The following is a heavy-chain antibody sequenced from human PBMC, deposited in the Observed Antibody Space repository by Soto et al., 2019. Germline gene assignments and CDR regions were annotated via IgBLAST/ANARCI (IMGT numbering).Heavy chain of an antibody. J-gene: IGHJ4*02. CDR1: GGSFSCYY. V-gene: IGHV4-34*01. CDR2: INHSGST. D-gene: IGHD1-26*01. Sequence: SETLSLTCAVYGGSFSCYYWSWIRQPPGKGLEWIGEINHSGSTNYNPSLKSRVTISVDTSKNQFSLKLSSVTAADTAVYYCARRSSRSYHSIDYWGQGTLVTVSS. CDR3: ARRSSRSYHSIDY.